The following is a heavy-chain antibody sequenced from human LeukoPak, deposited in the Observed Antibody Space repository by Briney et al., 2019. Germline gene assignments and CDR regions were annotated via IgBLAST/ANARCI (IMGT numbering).Heavy chain of an antibody. Sequence: GGSLRLSCAASGFTFSSYAMSWVRQAPGKGLEWVSAISGSGGSTYYADTVKGRFTISRDNSKNTLYLQMHSLRAEDTAVYYCAKVPPPWLVGPFDYWGQGTLVTVSS. CDR2: ISGSGGST. J-gene: IGHJ4*02. V-gene: IGHV3-23*01. D-gene: IGHD6-6*01. CDR1: GFTFSSYA. CDR3: AKVPPPWLVGPFDY.